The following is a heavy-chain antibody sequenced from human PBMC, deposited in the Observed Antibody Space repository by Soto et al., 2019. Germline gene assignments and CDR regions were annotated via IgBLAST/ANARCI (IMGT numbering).Heavy chain of an antibody. V-gene: IGHV3-30-3*01. D-gene: IGHD3-3*01. Sequence: GGSLRLSCAASGFTFSSYAMHWVRQAPGKGLEWVAVISYDGSNKYYADSVKGRFTISRDNSKNTLYLQMNSLRAEDTAVYYCASKGHYDFWTGQFDYWGQGTLVTVSS. CDR1: GFTFSSYA. CDR2: ISYDGSNK. CDR3: ASKGHYDFWTGQFDY. J-gene: IGHJ4*02.